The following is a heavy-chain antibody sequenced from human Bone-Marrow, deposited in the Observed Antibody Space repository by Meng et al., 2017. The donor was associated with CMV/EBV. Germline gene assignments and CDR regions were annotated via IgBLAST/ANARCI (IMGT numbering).Heavy chain of an antibody. CDR2: INSDGSST. CDR1: GFTFSSYW. V-gene: IGHV3-74*01. Sequence: GESLKISCAASGFTFSSYWMHWVRQAPGKGLVWVSRINSDGSSTSYADSVKGRFTISRDNAKNTLYLQMNSLRAEDTAVYYCARRGCSSTSCYEGISWGQGTLVTVSS. CDR3: ARRGCSSTSCYEGIS. D-gene: IGHD2-2*01. J-gene: IGHJ4*02.